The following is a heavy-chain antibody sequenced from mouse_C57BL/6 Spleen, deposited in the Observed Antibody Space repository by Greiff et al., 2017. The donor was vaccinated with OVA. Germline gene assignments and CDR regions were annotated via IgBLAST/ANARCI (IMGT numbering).Heavy chain of an antibody. CDR3: ASRYDYPLAY. D-gene: IGHD2-4*01. J-gene: IGHJ3*01. Sequence: EVMLVESGGGLVKPGGSLKLSCAASGFTFSSYTMSWVRQTPEKRLEWVATISGGGGNTYYPDSVKGRFTISRDNAKNTLYLQMSSLRSEDTALYYCASRYDYPLAYWGQGTLVTVSA. V-gene: IGHV5-9*01. CDR1: GFTFSSYT. CDR2: ISGGGGNT.